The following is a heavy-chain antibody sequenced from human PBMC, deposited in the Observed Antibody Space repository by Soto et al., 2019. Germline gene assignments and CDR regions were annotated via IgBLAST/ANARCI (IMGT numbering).Heavy chain of an antibody. Sequence: GGSLRLSCAASGFTFSDYYMSWIRQAPGKGLEWVSYISSSGSTIYYADSVKGRFTISRDNAKNSVYLQMNSLRAEDTAVYYCASAAPDYYDSSGYHYWYFYLSARRTLV. V-gene: IGHV3-11*01. CDR2: ISSSGSTI. CDR3: ASAAPDYYDSSGYHYWYFYL. J-gene: IGHJ2*01. CDR1: GFTFSDYY. D-gene: IGHD3-22*01.